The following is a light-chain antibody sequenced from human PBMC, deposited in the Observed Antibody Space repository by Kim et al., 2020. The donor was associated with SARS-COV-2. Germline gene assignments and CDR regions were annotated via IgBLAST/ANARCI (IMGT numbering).Light chain of an antibody. CDR2: DAS. CDR1: QSISIW. CDR3: QEYKSNSWT. V-gene: IGKV1-5*01. J-gene: IGKJ1*01. Sequence: SASVGDRVTITCRASQSISIWLAWYQQKPGKAPNLRIYDASNLESGVPSRFSGSGSGTEFTLTISSLQPDDFATYYCQEYKSNSWTFGQGTKLEI.